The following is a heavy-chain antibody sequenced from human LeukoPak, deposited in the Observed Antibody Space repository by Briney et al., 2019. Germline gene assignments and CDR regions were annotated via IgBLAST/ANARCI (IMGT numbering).Heavy chain of an antibody. Sequence: PGGSLRLSCTASGFSLDSHWMHWVRQVPGKGLVWLSRINADGQSVGYADSVRGRFTISRDNAKNSLYLQMNSLRAEDTALYYCAKDRFAYSGAFDIWGQGTMVTVSS. CDR2: INADGQSV. D-gene: IGHD3-10*01. J-gene: IGHJ3*02. CDR3: AKDRFAYSGAFDI. V-gene: IGHV3-74*01. CDR1: GFSLDSHW.